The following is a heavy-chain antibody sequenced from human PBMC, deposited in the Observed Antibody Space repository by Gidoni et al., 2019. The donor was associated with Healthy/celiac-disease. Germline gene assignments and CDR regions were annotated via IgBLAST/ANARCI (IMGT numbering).Heavy chain of an antibody. V-gene: IGHV1-46*03. CDR1: GYTFTSYY. J-gene: IGHJ4*02. CDR3: ARAAARWLRSVGFDY. Sequence: QVQLVQSGAEVKKPGASVKVSCKASGYTFTSYYMHWVRQAPGQGLEWMGIINPSGGSTSYAQKFQGRVTMTRDTSTSTVYMELSSLRSEDTAVYYCARAAARWLRSVGFDYWGQGTLVTVSS. D-gene: IGHD5-12*01. CDR2: INPSGGST.